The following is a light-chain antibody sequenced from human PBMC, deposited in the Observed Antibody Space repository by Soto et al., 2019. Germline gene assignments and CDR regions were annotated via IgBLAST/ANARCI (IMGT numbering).Light chain of an antibody. Sequence: NFMLSQPHSVSESPGKTVTISCTGSGGTVVTNYVQWYQQRPGSAPTTVIYEDNQRPSGVPDRFSGSIDRSSNSASLSISGLRTEDEADYYCQSSDSNNHVVFGGGTKLTVL. CDR2: EDN. J-gene: IGLJ2*01. V-gene: IGLV6-57*02. CDR3: QSSDSNNHVV. CDR1: GGTVVTNY.